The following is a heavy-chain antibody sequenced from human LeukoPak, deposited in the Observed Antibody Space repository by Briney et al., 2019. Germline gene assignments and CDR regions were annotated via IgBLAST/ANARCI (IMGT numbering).Heavy chain of an antibody. Sequence: GGSLRLSCAASGFTFSSYAMSWVRQAPGKGLEWVSAISGSGGSTYYADSVKGRFTISRDNSKNTLYLQMNSLRAEDTAVYYCEKPTYIAAAGMSTWFDPWGQGTLVTVSS. CDR1: GFTFSSYA. V-gene: IGHV3-23*01. J-gene: IGHJ5*02. CDR3: EKPTYIAAAGMSTWFDP. D-gene: IGHD6-13*01. CDR2: ISGSGGST.